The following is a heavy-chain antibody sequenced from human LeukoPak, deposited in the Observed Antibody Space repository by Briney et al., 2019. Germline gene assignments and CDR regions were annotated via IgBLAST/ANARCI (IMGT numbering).Heavy chain of an antibody. Sequence: PGGSLRLSCAASGFTFSSYGMHWVRQAPGKGLEWVAVISYDGSNKYYADSVKGRFTISRDNSKNTLYLQMNSLRAEDTAVYYCARDFYVGSGSYYIGYWGQGTLVTVSS. V-gene: IGHV3-30*03. D-gene: IGHD3-10*01. J-gene: IGHJ4*02. CDR3: ARDFYVGSGSYYIGY. CDR1: GFTFSSYG. CDR2: ISYDGSNK.